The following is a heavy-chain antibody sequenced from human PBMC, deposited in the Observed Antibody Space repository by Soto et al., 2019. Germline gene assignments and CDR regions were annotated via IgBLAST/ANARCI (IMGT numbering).Heavy chain of an antibody. CDR2: ISPNSGGT. V-gene: IGHV1-2*04. Sequence: SSGKVSCKASGYTLTGYYMHWVRQAPRQVLEWIGWISPNSGGTNYAQKFQGWVTRTRDTSISTAYMEPSSLRSDDTAVYSCGRATEYSSGSHFFDYWGQGTLVTVSS. D-gene: IGHD6-19*01. CDR1: GYTLTGYY. CDR3: GRATEYSSGSHFFDY. J-gene: IGHJ4*02.